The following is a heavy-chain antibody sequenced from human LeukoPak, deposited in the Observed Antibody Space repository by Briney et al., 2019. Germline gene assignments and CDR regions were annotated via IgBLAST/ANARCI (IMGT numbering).Heavy chain of an antibody. V-gene: IGHV4-30-2*01. D-gene: IGHD2-21*02. Sequence: SETLSLTCAVSGGSISSGGYSWSWIRQPPGKGLERIGYIYHSESTYYNPSLKSRVTISVDRSKNQFSLKLSSVTAADAAVYYCAREATDLRAFDYWGQGTLVTVSS. CDR2: IYHSEST. CDR3: AREATDLRAFDY. CDR1: GGSISSGGYS. J-gene: IGHJ4*02.